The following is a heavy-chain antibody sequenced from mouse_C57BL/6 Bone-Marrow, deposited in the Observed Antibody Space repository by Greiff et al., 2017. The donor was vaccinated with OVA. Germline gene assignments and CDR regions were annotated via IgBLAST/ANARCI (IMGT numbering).Heavy chain of an antibody. Sequence: EVQRVESEGGLVQPGSSMKLSCTASGFTFSDYYMAWVRQVPEKGLEWVANINYDGSSTYYLDSLKSRFIISRDNAKNILYLQMSSLKSEDTATYYCARAGGTYDYDSFAYWGQGTLVTVSA. CDR2: INYDGSST. D-gene: IGHD2-4*01. V-gene: IGHV5-16*01. J-gene: IGHJ3*01. CDR1: GFTFSDYY. CDR3: ARAGGTYDYDSFAY.